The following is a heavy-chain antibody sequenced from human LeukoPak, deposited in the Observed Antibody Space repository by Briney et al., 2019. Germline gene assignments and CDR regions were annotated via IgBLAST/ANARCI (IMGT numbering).Heavy chain of an antibody. CDR3: ARNIPDYGDSPFDY. J-gene: IGHJ4*02. D-gene: IGHD4-17*01. CDR1: GYTFTSYT. V-gene: IGHV7-4-1*02. CDR2: INTNTGSP. Sequence: GASVKVSCKASGYTFTSYTMNWVRQAPGQGLEWMGWINTNTGSPTYVQGFTGRFVFSLDTSVSTAYLQISSLKAEDTAVYYCARNIPDYGDSPFDYWGQGTLVTVSS.